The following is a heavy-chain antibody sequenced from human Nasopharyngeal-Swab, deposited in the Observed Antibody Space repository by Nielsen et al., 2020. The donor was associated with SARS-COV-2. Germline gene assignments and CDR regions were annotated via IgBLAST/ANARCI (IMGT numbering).Heavy chain of an antibody. V-gene: IGHV3-21*01. CDR1: GFTFSSYS. CDR3: ASLRYYDFWSGYYPKDYYYYMDI. CDR2: ISSSSSYI. Sequence: GASLKISCAASGFTFSSYSMNWVRPAPGKGLEWVSSISSSSSYIYYADSVKGRFTISRDNAKNSLYLQMNSLRAEDTAVYYCASLRYYDFWSGYYPKDYYYYMDIWGKGTTVTVSS. J-gene: IGHJ6*03. D-gene: IGHD3-3*01.